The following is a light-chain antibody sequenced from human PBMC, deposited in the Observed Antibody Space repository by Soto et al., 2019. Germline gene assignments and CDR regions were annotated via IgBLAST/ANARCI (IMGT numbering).Light chain of an antibody. CDR2: STS. Sequence: QAVVTQEPSLTVSPGGTVTLTCASSTGAVPSGYYPNWFQQKPGQAPRALIYSTSNKRSWTPARFSGSLLGGKAALTLSGVQPEDEAEYYCLLYYGGARVFGGGTKLTVL. J-gene: IGLJ2*01. CDR1: TGAVPSGYY. V-gene: IGLV7-43*01. CDR3: LLYYGGARV.